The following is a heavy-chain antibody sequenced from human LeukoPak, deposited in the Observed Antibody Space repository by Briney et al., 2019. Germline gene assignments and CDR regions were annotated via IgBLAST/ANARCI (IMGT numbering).Heavy chain of an antibody. D-gene: IGHD3-22*01. CDR1: GGSISSGGYY. CDR3: ARDVAYYDSSGYYSHFDY. J-gene: IGHJ4*02. CDR2: IYYSGST. V-gene: IGHV4-31*03. Sequence: SETLSLTCTVSGGSISSGGYYWSWIRQHPGKGLGWIGYIYYSGSTYYNPSLKSRVTISVDTSKNQFSLKLSSVTAADTAVYYCARDVAYYDSSGYYSHFDYWGQGTLVTVSS.